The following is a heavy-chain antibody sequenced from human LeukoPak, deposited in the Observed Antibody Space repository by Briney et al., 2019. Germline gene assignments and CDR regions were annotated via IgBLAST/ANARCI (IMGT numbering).Heavy chain of an antibody. J-gene: IGHJ4*02. CDR2: ISSSGSTI. D-gene: IGHD2-15*01. CDR3: ARDQRPVYCSGGSCYSDY. CDR1: GFTFRSYS. V-gene: IGHV3-48*04. Sequence: PGGSLRLSCAASGFTFRSYSMSWVRQAPGKGLEWVSYISSSGSTIYYADSVKGRFTISRDNAKDSLYLQMNSLRAEDTAVYYCARDQRPVYCSGGSCYSDYWGQGTLVTVSS.